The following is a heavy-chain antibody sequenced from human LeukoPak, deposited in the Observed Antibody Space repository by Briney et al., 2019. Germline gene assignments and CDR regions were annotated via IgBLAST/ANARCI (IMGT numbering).Heavy chain of an antibody. CDR3: AKLDCSGSSCYQFDC. D-gene: IGHD2-15*01. V-gene: IGHV3-23*01. CDR2: IIGSGGST. Sequence: PGGSLRLSCAASGFAFSNYAMSWVRQAPGKGLEWVSGIIGSGGSTFYADSVKGRFTISRDNSKNTLYLQMNSLRADDTAVYYCAKLDCSGSSCYQFDCWGQGTLVTVSS. CDR1: GFAFSNYA. J-gene: IGHJ4*02.